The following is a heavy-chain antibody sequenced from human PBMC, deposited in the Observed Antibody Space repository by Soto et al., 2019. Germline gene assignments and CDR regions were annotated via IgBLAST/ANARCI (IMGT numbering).Heavy chain of an antibody. CDR2: TRSKAKSYTT. V-gene: IGHV3-72*01. CDR1: GFTLSDYY. Sequence: EVQLVEAGGGLVQPGGSLRLSCAASGFTLSDYYMDWVRQAPGKGLEWVGRTRSKAKSYTTEYAASVKGRFTISRDDSKNSLYLQMNSLKTEDTAVYYCTRGFNSFDIWGQGTMVTVFS. CDR3: TRGFNSFDI. J-gene: IGHJ3*02.